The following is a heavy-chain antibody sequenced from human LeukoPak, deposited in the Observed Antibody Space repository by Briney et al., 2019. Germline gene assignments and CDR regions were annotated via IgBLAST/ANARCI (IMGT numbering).Heavy chain of an antibody. CDR1: GGTFSSYA. D-gene: IGHD2-21*02. CDR2: IIPIFGTA. V-gene: IGHV1-69*13. CDR3: ARVSKAYCGGDCYFNWFDP. Sequence: SVKVSCKASGGTFSSYAISWVRQAPGQGLEWMGGIIPIFGTANYAQKSQGRVTITADESTSTAYMELSSLRSEDTAVYYCARVSKAYCGGDCYFNWFDPWGQGTLVTVSS. J-gene: IGHJ5*02.